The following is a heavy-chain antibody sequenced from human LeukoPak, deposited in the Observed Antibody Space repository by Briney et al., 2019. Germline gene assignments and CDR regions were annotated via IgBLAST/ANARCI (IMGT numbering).Heavy chain of an antibody. D-gene: IGHD1-7*01. V-gene: IGHV3-30*04. CDR2: ISYDGSNK. Sequence: GGSLRLSCAASGFTFSSYAMHWVRQAPGKGLEWVAVISYDGSNKYYADSVKGRFTISRDNSKNTLYLQMNSLRAEDTAVYYCARDPFPPNYEVNIGYWGQGTLVTVSS. CDR1: GFTFSSYA. CDR3: ARDPFPPNYEVNIGY. J-gene: IGHJ4*02.